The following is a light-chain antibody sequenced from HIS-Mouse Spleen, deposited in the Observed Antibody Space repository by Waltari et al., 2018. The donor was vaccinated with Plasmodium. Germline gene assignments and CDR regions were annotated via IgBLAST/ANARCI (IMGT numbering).Light chain of an antibody. J-gene: IGLJ3*02. Sequence: SYELTQPLSVSVALGQTARLTCGGNHTGSKNVHWYQQKPGQTPVLVIYRDSNRPSGIPERFSGSNSGNTATLTISRAQAGDEADYYCQVWDSSTVFGGGTKLTVL. CDR2: RDS. CDR3: QVWDSSTV. V-gene: IGLV3-9*01. CDR1: HTGSKN.